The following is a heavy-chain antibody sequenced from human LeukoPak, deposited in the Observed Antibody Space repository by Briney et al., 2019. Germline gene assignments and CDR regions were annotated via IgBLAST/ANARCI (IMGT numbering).Heavy chain of an antibody. J-gene: IGHJ4*02. CDR2: IKQDGSEK. CDR3: AKGYCSGGSCYDFDY. D-gene: IGHD2-15*01. V-gene: IGHV3-7*03. Sequence: GGSLRLSCEASGFTFSIYTMNWVRQAPGKGLEWVANIKQDGSEKYYVDSVKGRFTISRDNAKNSLYLQMNSLRAEDTALYYCAKGYCSGGSCYDFDYWGQGTLVTVSS. CDR1: GFTFSIYT.